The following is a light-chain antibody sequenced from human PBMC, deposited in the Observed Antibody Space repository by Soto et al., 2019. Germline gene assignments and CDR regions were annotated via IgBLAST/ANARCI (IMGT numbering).Light chain of an antibody. CDR1: SSDFGGYNY. CDR3: SSYTSSSTLYV. CDR2: DVS. J-gene: IGLJ1*01. Sequence: QSALTQPASVSGSPGQSITISCTGTSSDFGGYNYVSWYQQHPGKAPKLMIYDVSNRPSGVSNRFSGSKSGNTASLTISGLQAEDEADYYCSSYTSSSTLYVSGTGTKVTVL. V-gene: IGLV2-14*01.